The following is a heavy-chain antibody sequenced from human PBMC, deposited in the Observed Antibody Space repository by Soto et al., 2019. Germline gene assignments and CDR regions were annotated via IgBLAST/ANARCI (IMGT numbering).Heavy chain of an antibody. J-gene: IGHJ4*02. Sequence: EVQLVESGGGLVKPGGSLRLSCAASGFTFSSYSMNWVRQAPGKGLEWVSSISSSSSYIYYADSVKGRFTISRDNAKNSLYLQMNRLRAEDTAVYYCARGSKQPHAARVVVAATGVDYWGQGTLVTVSS. V-gene: IGHV3-21*01. CDR3: ARGSKQPHAARVVVAATGVDY. CDR1: GFTFSSYS. D-gene: IGHD2-15*01. CDR2: ISSSSSYI.